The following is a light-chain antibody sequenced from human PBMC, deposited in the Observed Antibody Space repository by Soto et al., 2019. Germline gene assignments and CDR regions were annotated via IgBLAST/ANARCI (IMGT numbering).Light chain of an antibody. Sequence: DIQMTQSPSSLSAVVGDRVTITCRASQNITTYVNWYQQKPGKAPKLLIYAASSLQSGVPSRFSGSGSGTDFTLTISSLQPEDFATYYCQQANSFPITFGQGTRLEIK. V-gene: IGKV1-12*01. CDR1: QNITTY. CDR3: QQANSFPIT. CDR2: AAS. J-gene: IGKJ5*01.